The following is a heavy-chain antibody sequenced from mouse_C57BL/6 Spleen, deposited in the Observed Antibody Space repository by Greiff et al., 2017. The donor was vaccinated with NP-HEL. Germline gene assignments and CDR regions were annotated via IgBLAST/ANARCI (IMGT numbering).Heavy chain of an antibody. Sequence: QVQLQQPGAELVKPGASVKLSCKASGYTFTSYWMHWVKQRPGQGLEWIGMIHPNSGSTNYNEKFKSKATLTVDKSSSTAYMQLSSLTSEDSAVXFCERGGGERLVAMDYWGQGTSVTVSS. J-gene: IGHJ4*01. CDR3: ERGGGERLVAMDY. V-gene: IGHV1-64*01. CDR2: IHPNSGST. D-gene: IGHD2-12*01. CDR1: GYTFTSYW.